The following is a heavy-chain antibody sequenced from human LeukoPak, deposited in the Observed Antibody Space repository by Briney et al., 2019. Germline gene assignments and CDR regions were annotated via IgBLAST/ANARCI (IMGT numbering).Heavy chain of an antibody. CDR1: GSSISSSSYY. CDR3: ARGTYGDLGY. CDR2: IYYSGST. V-gene: IGHV4-39*01. J-gene: IGHJ4*02. D-gene: IGHD4-17*01. Sequence: SETLSLTCTVSGSSISSSSYYWGWIRQPPGKGLEWIGSIYYSGSTYYNPSLKSRVTISVDTSKNQFSLKLSSVTAADTAVYYCARGTYGDLGYWGQGTLVTVSS.